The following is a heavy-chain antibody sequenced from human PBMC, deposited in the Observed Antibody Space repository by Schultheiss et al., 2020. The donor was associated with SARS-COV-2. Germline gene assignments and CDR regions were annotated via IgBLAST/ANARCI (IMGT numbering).Heavy chain of an antibody. J-gene: IGHJ6*02. V-gene: IGHV3-11*01. CDR1: GFTFSDYY. CDR2: ISSSGSTI. CDR3: ARDKGWLRRNYYYYGMDV. Sequence: GGSLRLSCAASGFTFSDYYMSWIRQAPGKGLEWVSYISSSGSTIYYADSVKGRFTISRDNAKNSLYLQMNSLRAEDTAVYYCARDKGWLRRNYYYYGMDVWGQGTTVTVSS. D-gene: IGHD5-24*01.